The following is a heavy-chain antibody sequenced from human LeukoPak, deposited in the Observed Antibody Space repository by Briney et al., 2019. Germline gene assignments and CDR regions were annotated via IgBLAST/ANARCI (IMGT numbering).Heavy chain of an antibody. J-gene: IGHJ4*02. CDR1: GCTFTSYD. D-gene: IGHD7-27*01. V-gene: IGHV1-8*01. Sequence: ASVTVSFTASGCTFTSYDFNWVRQATGQGLEWMGWMSPKSGDTGYAQKFQGRVTMTRDTSTSTAYMELSSLRSEDTAVYYCARGPPDTGDFDYWGQGTPVTVSS. CDR2: MSPKSGDT. CDR3: ARGPPDTGDFDY.